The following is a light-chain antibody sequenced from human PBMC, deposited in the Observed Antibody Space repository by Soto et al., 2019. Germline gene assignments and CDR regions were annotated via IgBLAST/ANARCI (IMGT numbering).Light chain of an antibody. CDR2: GAS. V-gene: IGKV3-20*01. CDR3: QQYGSSPRT. J-gene: IGKJ1*01. CDR1: QSVSSNY. Sequence: EIVLTQSPATLSLSPGERATVSCRASQSVSSNYLAWYQQKPGQAPRLLIYGASSRATGIPDRFSGSGSGTDFTLTISGLEPEDFAVYYCQQYGSSPRTFGLGTKVDIK.